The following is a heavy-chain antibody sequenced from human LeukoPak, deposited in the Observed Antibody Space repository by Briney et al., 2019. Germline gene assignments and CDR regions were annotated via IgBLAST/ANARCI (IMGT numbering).Heavy chain of an antibody. CDR1: GGSISSYY. V-gene: IGHV4-59*08. J-gene: IGHJ4*02. CDR2: IYYSGST. D-gene: IGHD2-21*01. Sequence: SETLSLTCTVSGGSISSYYWSWIRQPPGKGLEWIGYIYYSGSTNYNPSLKSRVTISVDTSKNQFSLKLSSVTAADTAVYYCASQFKLAVAPFDYWGQGTLVTVSS. CDR3: ASQFKLAVAPFDY.